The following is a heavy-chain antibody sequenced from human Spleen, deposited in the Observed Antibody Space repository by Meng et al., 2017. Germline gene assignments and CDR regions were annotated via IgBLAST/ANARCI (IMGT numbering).Heavy chain of an antibody. V-gene: IGHV3-21*01. D-gene: IGHD3-10*01. CDR1: GFRFSSYS. J-gene: IGHJ4*02. CDR3: AREDYSSGSYYY. CDR2: ISSGGGDI. Sequence: GESLKISCAASGFRFSSYSFNWVRQVPGKGLEWVSSISSGGGDIYYADSVKGRFTISRDNAENSVFLQMSSLRAEDTAVYYCAREDYSSGSYYYWGQGTLVTVSS.